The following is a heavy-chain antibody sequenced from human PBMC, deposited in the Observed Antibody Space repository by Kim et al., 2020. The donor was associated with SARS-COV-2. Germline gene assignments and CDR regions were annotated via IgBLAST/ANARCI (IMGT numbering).Heavy chain of an antibody. CDR3: AKHWIRTYDH. V-gene: IGHV3-23*01. D-gene: IGHD2-2*03. CDR2: ITYNSDKM. J-gene: IGHJ4*02. CDR1: GFTFSTYD. Sequence: GGSLRLSCAASGFTFSTYDMSWVRQAPGKGLEWIAHITYNSDKMYYVDSVKGRFTVSRDNSNDILYLHMNGLRAEDTAVYYCAKHWIRTYDHWGQGALVTVSS.